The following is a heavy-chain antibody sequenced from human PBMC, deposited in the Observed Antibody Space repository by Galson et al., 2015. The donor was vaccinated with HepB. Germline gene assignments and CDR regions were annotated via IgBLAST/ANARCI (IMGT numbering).Heavy chain of an antibody. CDR2: IIPIFGTA. V-gene: IGHV1-69*13. J-gene: IGHJ4*02. Sequence: SVKVSCKASGGTFSSYAISWVRQAPGQGLEWMGGIIPIFGTANYAQKFQGRVTITADESTSTAYMELSSLRSEDTAVYYCARDRTGGSPDPYYFDYWGQGTLVTVSS. D-gene: IGHD1-26*01. CDR3: ARDRTGGSPDPYYFDY. CDR1: GGTFSSYA.